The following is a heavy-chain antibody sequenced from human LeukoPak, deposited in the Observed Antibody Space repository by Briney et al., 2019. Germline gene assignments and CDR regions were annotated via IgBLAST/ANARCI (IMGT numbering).Heavy chain of an antibody. V-gene: IGHV4-59*08. J-gene: IGHJ5*02. CDR3: ARNVGWYTHDT. CDR2: IYGSGST. CDR1: GDSLSSHY. Sequence: SETLSLTCTVSGDSLSSHYWSWIRLPPGKGLEWIGYIYGSGSTHYDPSLRSRVTISEDTSKNQFSLKLTSVTAADTAVYYCARNVGWYTHDTWGQGTLVTASS. D-gene: IGHD6-19*01.